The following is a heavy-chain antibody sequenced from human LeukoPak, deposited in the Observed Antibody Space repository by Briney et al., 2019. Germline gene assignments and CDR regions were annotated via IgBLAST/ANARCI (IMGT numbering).Heavy chain of an antibody. CDR1: GYSISSGYY. J-gene: IGHJ4*02. V-gene: IGHV4-38-2*01. D-gene: IGHD2-15*01. Sequence: NASVTLSLTCAVSGYSISSGYYWGWIRQPPGKGLEWIGSIYHSGSTYYNPSLKSRVTISVDTSKNQFSLKLSSVTAADTAVYYCARSGYCSGGSCHPEDYFDYWGQGTLVTVSS. CDR2: IYHSGST. CDR3: ARSGYCSGGSCHPEDYFDY.